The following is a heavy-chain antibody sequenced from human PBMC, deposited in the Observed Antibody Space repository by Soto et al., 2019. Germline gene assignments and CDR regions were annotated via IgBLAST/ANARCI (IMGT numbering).Heavy chain of an antibody. J-gene: IGHJ3*02. D-gene: IGHD3-10*01. CDR1: GFTFSSYA. Sequence: QVQLVESGGGVVQPGRSLRLSCAASGFTFSSYAMHWVHQAPGKGLEWVAVISYDGSNKYYADSVKGRFTISRDNSKNTLYLQMNSLRAEDTAVYYCATELLWFGEFLSRGAFDIWGQGTMVTVSS. CDR2: ISYDGSNK. V-gene: IGHV3-30-3*01. CDR3: ATELLWFGEFLSRGAFDI.